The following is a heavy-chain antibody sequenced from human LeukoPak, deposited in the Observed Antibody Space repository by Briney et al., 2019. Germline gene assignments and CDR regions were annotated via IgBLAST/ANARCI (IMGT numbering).Heavy chain of an antibody. CDR1: GFNFGNYA. D-gene: IGHD3-10*01. CDR2: ISGSGGST. CDR3: AKDLYPRSSRYYGSGSSNFDY. Sequence: PGGSLRLSCAASGFNFGNYAMHWVRQAPGKGLEWVSAISGSGGSTYYADSVKGRFTISRDNSKNTLYLQMNSLRAEDTAVYYCAKDLYPRSSRYYGSGSSNFDYWGQGTLVTVSS. V-gene: IGHV3-23*01. J-gene: IGHJ4*02.